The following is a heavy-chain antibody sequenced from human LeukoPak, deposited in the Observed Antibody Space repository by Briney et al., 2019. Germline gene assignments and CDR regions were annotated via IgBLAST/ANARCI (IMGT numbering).Heavy chain of an antibody. D-gene: IGHD3-3*01. CDR2: INPNSGGT. CDR3: ATEYDLWSGYAGRDFDY. J-gene: IGHJ4*02. Sequence: ASVKVSCKASGYTFTGYYMHWVRQAPGQGLEWMGWINPNSGGTNYAQKFQGRVTMTRDTSISTAYMELSRLRSDDTAVYYCATEYDLWSGYAGRDFDYWGQGTLVTVSS. V-gene: IGHV1-2*02. CDR1: GYTFTGYY.